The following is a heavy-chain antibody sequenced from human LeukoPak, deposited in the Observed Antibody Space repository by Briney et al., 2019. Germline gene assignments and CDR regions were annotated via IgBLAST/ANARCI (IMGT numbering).Heavy chain of an antibody. CDR3: ASSGWYLFYYYYGMGV. CDR2: IKQDGSEK. Sequence: PGGSLRLSCAASGFTFSSYWMSWVRQAPGKGLEWVANIKQDGSEKYYVDSVKGRFTISRDNAKNSLYLQMNNLRAEDTAVYYCASSGWYLFYYYYGMGVWGQGTTVTVSS. D-gene: IGHD6-19*01. CDR1: GFTFSSYW. J-gene: IGHJ6*02. V-gene: IGHV3-7*01.